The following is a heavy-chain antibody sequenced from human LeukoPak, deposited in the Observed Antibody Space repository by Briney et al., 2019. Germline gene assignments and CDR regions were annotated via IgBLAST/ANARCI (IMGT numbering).Heavy chain of an antibody. CDR3: ARDLDY. V-gene: IGHV3-30*04. CDR1: GFTFSSYA. J-gene: IGHJ4*02. CDR2: ISYDGSNK. Sequence: GGSLRLSCAASGFTFSSYAMHWVRQAPGKGLEWVAVISYDGSNKYYADSVKGRFTISRDNSKNTLYLQMNSLRAEDTAVYYCARDLDYWGQGTLVTVSS.